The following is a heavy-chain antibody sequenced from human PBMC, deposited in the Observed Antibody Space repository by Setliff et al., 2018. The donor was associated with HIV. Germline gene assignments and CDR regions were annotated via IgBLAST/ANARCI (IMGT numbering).Heavy chain of an antibody. Sequence: LRLSCAASGFTFSSYAMSWVRQAPGKGLEWVSAISGSGDSTYYADSVKGRFTIFRDNSKNTVYLQMNSLRAEDTAVYYCAKGSRVAGYYFDSWGQGTLVTVSS. CDR2: ISGSGDST. CDR1: GFTFSSYA. J-gene: IGHJ4*02. D-gene: IGHD6-19*01. CDR3: AKGSRVAGYYFDS. V-gene: IGHV3-23*01.